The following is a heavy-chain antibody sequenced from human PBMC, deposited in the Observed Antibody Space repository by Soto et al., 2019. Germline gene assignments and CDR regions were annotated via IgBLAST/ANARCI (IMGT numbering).Heavy chain of an antibody. V-gene: IGHV1-69*02. CDR3: ARSFKIAAAGTDWFDP. J-gene: IGHJ5*02. CDR2: IIPILGIA. CDR1: GGTFSSYT. Sequence: ASVKVSCKASGGTFSSYTISWVRQAPGQGLEWMGRIIPILGIANYAQKFQGRVTITADKSTSTAYMELSSLRSEDTAVYYCARSFKIAAAGTDWFDPPGQGTPVTVSS. D-gene: IGHD6-13*01.